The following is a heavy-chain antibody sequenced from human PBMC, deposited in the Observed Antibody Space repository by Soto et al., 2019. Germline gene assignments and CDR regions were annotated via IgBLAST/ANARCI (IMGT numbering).Heavy chain of an antibody. CDR1: GGSISSSSYY. V-gene: IGHV4-39*01. D-gene: IGHD3-10*01. J-gene: IGHJ1*01. CDR2: IFYSGST. Sequence: SETLSLTCTVSGGSISSSSYYWGWIRQPPGKGLEWIGSIFYSGSTYYNPSLKSRVTISVDTSKNQFSLKLTSVTAADTAVYYCAIRATKDYGSGSTDKYFQHWGQGTLVTVSS. CDR3: AIRATKDYGSGSTDKYFQH.